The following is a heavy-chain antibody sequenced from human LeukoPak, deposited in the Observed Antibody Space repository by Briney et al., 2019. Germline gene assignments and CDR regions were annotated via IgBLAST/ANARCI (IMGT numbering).Heavy chain of an antibody. V-gene: IGHV3-23*01. CDR1: GFTFSSYA. CDR2: ISGSGGST. CDR3: AKPGVRGRYSYVPYYFGY. D-gene: IGHD5-18*01. Sequence: GGSLRLSCAASGFTFSSYAMSWVRQAPGKGLEWVSAISGSGGSTYYADSVKGRFTISRDNSKNTLYLQMNSLRAEDPAVYYCAKPGVRGRYSYVPYYFGYWGQGTLVTVSS. J-gene: IGHJ4*02.